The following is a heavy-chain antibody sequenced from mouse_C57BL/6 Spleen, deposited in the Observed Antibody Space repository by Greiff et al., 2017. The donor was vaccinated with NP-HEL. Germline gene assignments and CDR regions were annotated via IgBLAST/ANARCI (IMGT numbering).Heavy chain of an antibody. CDR1: GYTFTSYW. V-gene: IGHV1-64*01. J-gene: IGHJ2*01. CDR2: IHPNSGST. D-gene: IGHD3-1*01. CDR3: ARDGGYKVYYFDY. Sequence: QVQLQQPGAELVKPGASVKLSCKASGYTFTSYWMHWVKQRPGQGLEWIGMIHPNSGSTNYNEKFKSKATLTVDKSSSTAYMQLSSLTSEDSAVYYCARDGGYKVYYFDYWGQGTTLTVSS.